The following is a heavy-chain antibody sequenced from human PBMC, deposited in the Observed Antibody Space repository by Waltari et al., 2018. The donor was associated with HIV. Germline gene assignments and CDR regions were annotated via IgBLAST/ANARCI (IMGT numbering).Heavy chain of an antibody. J-gene: IGHJ4*02. V-gene: IGHV3-15*01. CDR3: TTGLDNYYDY. Sequence: EVQLVESGGGWVKPGGSLRLSCAASGFILSNAWMSWVRQAPGKGLEWVGRIKSKSAGGSVDHAAPVKGRFTISRDDSKNTLYLQLNSLKTEDTALYYCTTGLDNYYDYWGLGTLVTVSS. CDR1: GFILSNAW. CDR2: IKSKSAGGSV.